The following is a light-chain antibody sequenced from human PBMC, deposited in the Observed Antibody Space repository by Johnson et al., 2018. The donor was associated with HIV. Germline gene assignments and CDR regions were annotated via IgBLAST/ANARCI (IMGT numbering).Light chain of an antibody. CDR3: GTWDNSLSAV. V-gene: IGLV1-51*01. J-gene: IGLJ1*01. CDR2: DNN. Sequence: QSVLTQPPSVSAAPGQKVTISCSGSSSNVGNNYVSWFQQLPGTAPTILISDNNERPSGIPDRVPGSKSVTTATLVITGLPPCDESDYYGGTWDNSLSAVFGTGTKVTVL. CDR1: SSNVGNNY.